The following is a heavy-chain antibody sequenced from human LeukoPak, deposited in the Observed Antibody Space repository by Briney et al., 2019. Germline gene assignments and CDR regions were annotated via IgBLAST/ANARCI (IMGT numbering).Heavy chain of an antibody. Sequence: ASVKFSCKASGYTFTGYYMHWVRQAPGQGLEWMGWISAYNGNTNYAQKLQGRVTMTTDTSTSTAYMELRSLRSDDTAVYYCARDPRSYGSGSYYNDDYWGQGTLVTVSS. CDR1: GYTFTGYY. V-gene: IGHV1-18*04. J-gene: IGHJ4*02. CDR2: ISAYNGNT. CDR3: ARDPRSYGSGSYYNDDY. D-gene: IGHD3-10*01.